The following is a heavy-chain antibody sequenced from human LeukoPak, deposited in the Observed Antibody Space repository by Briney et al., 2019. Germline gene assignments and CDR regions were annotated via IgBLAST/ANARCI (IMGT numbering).Heavy chain of an antibody. Sequence: GGSLRLSCAASGFTFSTYEMNWVRQAPGKGLEWVSYISSSGNTIYYADFVKGRFTISRDNAKNSLYLQMNSLRAEDTAVYYCAKDFVVVPGNVNYFDYWGQGTLVTVSS. CDR3: AKDFVVVPGNVNYFDY. D-gene: IGHD2-21*02. V-gene: IGHV3-48*03. CDR1: GFTFSTYE. CDR2: ISSSGNTI. J-gene: IGHJ4*02.